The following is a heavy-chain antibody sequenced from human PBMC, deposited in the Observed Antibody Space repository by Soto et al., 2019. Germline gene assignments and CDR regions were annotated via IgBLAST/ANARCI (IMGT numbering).Heavy chain of an antibody. CDR2: LHTGGAT. J-gene: IGHJ4*02. Sequence: ELQLVGSGGGLIQPGGSLRLSCVASGFTVSRNYMTWVRLAPGKGLECVSVLHTGGATHYTDSVKGRFTVSRDESKNALVLQMNSLKVEDTAVYYCATGGSKRVRGAIVEVFHLEFWGRGTVVTVSS. D-gene: IGHD3-10*01. CDR1: GFTVSRNY. V-gene: IGHV3-53*02. CDR3: ATGGSKRVRGAIVEVFHLEF.